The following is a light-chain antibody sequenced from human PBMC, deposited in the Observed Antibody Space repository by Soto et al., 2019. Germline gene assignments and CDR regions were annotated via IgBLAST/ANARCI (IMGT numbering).Light chain of an antibody. CDR3: QQYNTWPPIT. CDR2: GAS. J-gene: IGKJ5*01. Sequence: EIVMTQSPATLSVSPGERATLSCRASHSVSSNLAWYQQKPAQAPRLLIFGASTRATGITASFSGSGSGTEFTLTNSSLQSEDFTVYYCQQYNTWPPITFGPGTRLDIK. CDR1: HSVSSN. V-gene: IGKV3-15*01.